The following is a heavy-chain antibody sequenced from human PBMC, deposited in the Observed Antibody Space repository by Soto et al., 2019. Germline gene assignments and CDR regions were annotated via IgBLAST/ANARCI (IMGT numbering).Heavy chain of an antibody. CDR3: NTDRTILAPHLFDC. D-gene: IGHD2-2*02. CDR2: LKRKTDGGTA. V-gene: IGHV3-15*01. J-gene: IGHJ4*02. Sequence: GSLRLSCAASGFTLSNAWMGWVRQAPGKGLEWIGRLKRKTDGGTADYAAAVKGRFTISRDDSENTLYLQMNSLKTEDTAVYFCNTDRTILAPHLFDCWGQGTLVTVSS. CDR1: GFTLSNAW.